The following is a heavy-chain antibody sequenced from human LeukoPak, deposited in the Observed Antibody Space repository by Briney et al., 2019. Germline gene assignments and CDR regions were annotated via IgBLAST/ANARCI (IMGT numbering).Heavy chain of an antibody. CDR3: AKEYRITMIVVVSLAFDI. CDR1: GYTFTGYY. Sequence: GASVKVSCKASGYTFTGYYMHWVRQAPGQGLEWMGWINPNSGGTNYAQKFQGRVTMTRDTSISTAYMELSRLRSDDTAVYYCAKEYRITMIVVVSLAFDIWGQGTMVTVSS. CDR2: INPNSGGT. V-gene: IGHV1-2*02. D-gene: IGHD3-22*01. J-gene: IGHJ3*02.